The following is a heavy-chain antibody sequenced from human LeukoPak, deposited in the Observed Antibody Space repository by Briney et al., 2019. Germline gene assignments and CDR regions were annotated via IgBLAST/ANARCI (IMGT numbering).Heavy chain of an antibody. J-gene: IGHJ4*02. D-gene: IGHD5-24*01. CDR3: TRDAWMASTPLDY. CDR2: IHSDGSTT. Sequence: GGSLRLSCAASGFTFSSYWMHWVRQAPGKGLVWVSRIHSDGSTTSYADSVKGRFTISRDNAKNTLYLQMNSLRAEDTAVYHCTRDAWMASTPLDYWGQGTLVTVSS. V-gene: IGHV3-74*01. CDR1: GFTFSSYW.